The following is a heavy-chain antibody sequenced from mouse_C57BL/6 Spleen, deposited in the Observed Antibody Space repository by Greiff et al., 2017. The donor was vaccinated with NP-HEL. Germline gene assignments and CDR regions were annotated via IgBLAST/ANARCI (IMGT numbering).Heavy chain of an antibody. V-gene: IGHV5-6*01. CDR3: ARQIPNYYGSSYGLYFDV. Sequence: EVQGVESGGDLVKPGGSLKLSCAASGFTFSSYGMSWVRQTPDKRLEWVATISSGGSYTYYPDSVKGRFTISRDNAKNTLYLQMSSLKSEDTAMYYCARQIPNYYGSSYGLYFDVWGTGTTVTVSS. D-gene: IGHD1-1*01. CDR2: ISSGGSYT. J-gene: IGHJ1*03. CDR1: GFTFSSYG.